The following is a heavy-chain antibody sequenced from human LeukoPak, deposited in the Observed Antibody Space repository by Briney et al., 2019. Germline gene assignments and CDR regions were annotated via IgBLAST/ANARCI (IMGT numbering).Heavy chain of an antibody. D-gene: IGHD5-12*01. J-gene: IGHJ4*02. CDR2: VYQNGNA. CDR1: GGSISSGGYY. V-gene: IGHV4-31*03. CDR3: ARDPRYSGNRGHLDY. Sequence: SETLSLTCTVSGGSISSGGYYWSWIRQHPGKGLEWIGHVYQNGNAYYNPSLKSRVAISVDTSKNQISLRLTSATAADTAVYFCARDPRYSGNRGHLDYWGQGALVIVSS.